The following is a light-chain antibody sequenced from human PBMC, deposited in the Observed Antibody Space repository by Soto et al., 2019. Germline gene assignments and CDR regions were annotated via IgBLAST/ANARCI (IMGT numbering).Light chain of an antibody. CDR3: QQYNSFPR. CDR1: QSISSW. Sequence: DIQMTQSPSTLSASVGDRVTITCRASQSISSWLAWYQQKPGKAPKLLIYDASSLESGVPSRFSGSGSGTEFTLTISSPQPDDFATYYCQQYNSFPRFGGGTKVEI. J-gene: IGKJ4*01. V-gene: IGKV1-5*01. CDR2: DAS.